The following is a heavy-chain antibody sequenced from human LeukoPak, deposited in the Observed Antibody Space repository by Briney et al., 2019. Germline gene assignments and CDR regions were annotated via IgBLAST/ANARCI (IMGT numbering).Heavy chain of an antibody. CDR3: VRDSSGYYDGFNM. V-gene: IGHV3-21*06. Sequence: GGSLRLSCAASGFVFSSSAMNWVRQAPGKGLEWVSSISSAGTYKKYADSLKGRITISRDNAKNSLYLEMISLRVEDTAVYYCVRDSSGYYDGFNMWGQGTTVAISS. J-gene: IGHJ3*02. D-gene: IGHD3-22*01. CDR1: GFVFSSSA. CDR2: ISSAGTYK.